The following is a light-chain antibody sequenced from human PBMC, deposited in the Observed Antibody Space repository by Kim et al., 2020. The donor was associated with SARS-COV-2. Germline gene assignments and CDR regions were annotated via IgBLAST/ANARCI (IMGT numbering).Light chain of an antibody. Sequence: QSVLTQPPSASGTPGQRVTISCSGSTSNIGSNYVYWYQQLPGTAPKLLIYRSDQRPSGVPDRFSGSKSGTSASLAISGLRSEDETDYYCAACDDSLSGWVFGGGTQLTVL. CDR2: RSD. CDR1: TSNIGSNY. J-gene: IGLJ3*02. V-gene: IGLV1-47*01. CDR3: AACDDSLSGWV.